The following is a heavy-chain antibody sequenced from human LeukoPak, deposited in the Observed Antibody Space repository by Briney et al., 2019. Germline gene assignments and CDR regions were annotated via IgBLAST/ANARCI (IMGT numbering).Heavy chain of an antibody. D-gene: IGHD4-17*01. Sequence: SETLSLTCTVSGGSIGTYYWTWTRQPPGKGLEWIGNIYYSGSTNYNPSLKSRVTISVDTSKNQFSLKVSSVTAADTAVYYCARYGYYGLDVWGQGTTVTVSS. CDR3: ARYGYYGLDV. J-gene: IGHJ6*01. V-gene: IGHV4-59*01. CDR2: IYYSGST. CDR1: GGSIGTYY.